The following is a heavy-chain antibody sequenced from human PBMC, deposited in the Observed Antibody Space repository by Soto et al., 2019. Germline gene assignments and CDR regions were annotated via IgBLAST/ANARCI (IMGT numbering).Heavy chain of an antibody. CDR1: GYTFTTNG. J-gene: IGHJ4*02. D-gene: IGHD2-15*01. V-gene: IGHV1-18*04. CDR2: INPDKGNT. CDR3: ARGYCSGGVCPIDY. Sequence: QVQLVQSGAEVKKPGASVKVSCKASGYTFTTNGVSWLRQARGQGLEWMGWINPDKGNTVYAQNLQGRVTLTTDTSTSKAYMELRSLRSDDTAVYYCARGYCSGGVCPIDYWGQGTQVTVST.